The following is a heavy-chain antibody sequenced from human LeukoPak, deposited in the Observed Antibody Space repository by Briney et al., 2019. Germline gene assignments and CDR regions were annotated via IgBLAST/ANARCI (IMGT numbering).Heavy chain of an antibody. CDR1: GGTFSSYA. CDR2: IIPIFGTA. CDR3: ATALIYYGSGSYYNVGAFDI. D-gene: IGHD3-10*01. Sequence: SVKVSCKASGGTFSSYAISWVRQAPGQGLEWMGGIIPIFGTANYAQKFQGRVTITADKSTSTAYMELSSLRSEDTAVYYCATALIYYGSGSYYNVGAFDIWGQGTMVTVSS. V-gene: IGHV1-69*06. J-gene: IGHJ3*02.